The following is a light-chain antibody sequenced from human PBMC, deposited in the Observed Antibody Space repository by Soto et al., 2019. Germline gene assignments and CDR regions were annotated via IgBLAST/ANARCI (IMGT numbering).Light chain of an antibody. J-gene: IGKJ1*01. CDR3: QQYGRSPQT. Sequence: ETVLTQSPGTLSLSPGERATLSCRASQSVSSSDFAWYQQKPGQAPRLLMDETSSRAAGSPERFSGRGSGNDFTLTISRLEHDDFAVYYCQQYGRSPQTFGQGPKADIK. CDR1: QSVSSSD. V-gene: IGKV3-20*01. CDR2: ETS.